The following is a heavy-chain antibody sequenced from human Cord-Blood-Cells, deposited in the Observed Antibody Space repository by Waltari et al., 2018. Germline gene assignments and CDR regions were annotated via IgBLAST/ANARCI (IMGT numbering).Heavy chain of an antibody. D-gene: IGHD6-19*01. V-gene: IGHV3-30*04. CDR2: ISYDGSNK. Sequence: QVQLVESGGGVVQPGRSLRLSCAASGFTFCSYAMHWVRQAPGKGLEWVAVISYDGSNKYYADSVKGRFTISRDNSKNTLYLQMNSLRAEDTAVYYCAREAVAGNYFDYWGQGTLVTVSS. CDR3: AREAVAGNYFDY. CDR1: GFTFCSYA. J-gene: IGHJ4*02.